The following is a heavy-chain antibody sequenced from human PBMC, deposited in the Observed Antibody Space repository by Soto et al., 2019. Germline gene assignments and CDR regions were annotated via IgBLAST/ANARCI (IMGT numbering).Heavy chain of an antibody. CDR1: GGSLSSGSFF. D-gene: IGHD6-19*01. V-gene: IGHV4-39*01. J-gene: IGHJ4*02. CDR2: IYFTGST. Sequence: QLQLQESGPGLVKPSETLSLTCTVSGGSLSSGSFFWGWIRQPPGKGLEWIGHIYFTGSTSYSPSLKSRVTVFVDTSKNKFSLRLTSVTAADTATYFCVRREAVAGSQFDFWGQGTLVSVSS. CDR3: VRREAVAGSQFDF.